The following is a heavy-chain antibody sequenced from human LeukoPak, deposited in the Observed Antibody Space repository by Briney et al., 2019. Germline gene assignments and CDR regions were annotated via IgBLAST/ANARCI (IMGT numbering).Heavy chain of an antibody. CDR3: ARLAVAGTRYYFDY. J-gene: IGHJ4*01. V-gene: IGHV4-4*09. D-gene: IGHD6-19*01. CDR2: IYTSGST. CDR1: GGSISSYY. Sequence: SETLSLTCTVSGGSISSYYWSWIRQPPGKGLEWIGYIYTSGSTNYNPSLKSRVTISVDTSKNQFSLKLSSVTAADTAVYYCARLAVAGTRYYFDYWGQEPWSPSPQ.